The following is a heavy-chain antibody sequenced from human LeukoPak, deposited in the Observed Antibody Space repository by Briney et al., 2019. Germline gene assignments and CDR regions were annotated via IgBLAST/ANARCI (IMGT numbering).Heavy chain of an antibody. Sequence: GESLKISCKGSGYSFTSYWIGWVRQIPGKGLEWMGIIYPGDSDTRYSPSFQGQVTISADKSISTAYLQWSSLKASDTAMYYCARQKAAALYYYYYGMDVWGQGTTVTVSS. CDR1: GYSFTSYW. CDR2: IYPGDSDT. CDR3: ARQKAAALYYYYYGMDV. J-gene: IGHJ6*02. D-gene: IGHD6-13*01. V-gene: IGHV5-51*01.